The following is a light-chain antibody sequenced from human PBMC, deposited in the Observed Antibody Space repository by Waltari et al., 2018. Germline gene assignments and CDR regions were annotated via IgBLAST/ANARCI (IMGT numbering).Light chain of an antibody. CDR3: SSYTTASSWV. Sequence: QSALTQPASVSGSPRQSITIPCTGTGGDIGNYKFVSWYQQEPGRAPKLIVYDVSQRPSGVSNRFSGSKSGNTASLTISGLQAEDEADYYCSSYTTASSWVFGGGTKLTVL. J-gene: IGLJ3*02. CDR2: DVS. CDR1: GGDIGNYKF. V-gene: IGLV2-14*01.